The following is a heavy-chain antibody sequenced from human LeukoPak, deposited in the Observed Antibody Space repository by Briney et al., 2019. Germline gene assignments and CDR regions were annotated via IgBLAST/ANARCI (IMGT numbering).Heavy chain of an antibody. J-gene: IGHJ6*02. CDR2: ISYDEINK. CDR1: GFTFSGYG. V-gene: IGHV3-30*18. D-gene: IGHD4-17*01. CDR3: AKADGAPYYYGMDV. Sequence: GGSLRLSCAASGFTFSGYGMHWVCQAPGKGLEWVAVISYDEINKYYADSVKGRFTISRDNSKNTLYLQMNSLRAEDTAVYYCAKADGAPYYYGMDVWGQGTTVTVSS.